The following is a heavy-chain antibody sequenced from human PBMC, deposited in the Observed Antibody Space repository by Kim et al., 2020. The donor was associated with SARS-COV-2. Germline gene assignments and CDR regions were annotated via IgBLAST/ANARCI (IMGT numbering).Heavy chain of an antibody. J-gene: IGHJ3*02. Sequence: GGSLRLSCAASGFTFSTFWMHWVRQVPGKGLVWVSRINSDGSSTSYADSVKGRFSISRDNAKNMVCLQMNNLRADDTAVYHCASAAPGNRNAFDIWGQG. CDR2: INSDGSST. D-gene: IGHD6-13*01. CDR1: GFTFSTFW. V-gene: IGHV3-74*01. CDR3: ASAAPGNRNAFDI.